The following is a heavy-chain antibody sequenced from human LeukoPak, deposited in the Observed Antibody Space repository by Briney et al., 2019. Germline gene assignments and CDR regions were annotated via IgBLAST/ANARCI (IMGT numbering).Heavy chain of an antibody. CDR2: INPNSGGT. V-gene: IGHV1-2*02. CDR3: ARGDIAVAGRGLNWFDP. CDR1: GYTFTGYY. Sequence: ASVKVSCKASGYTFTGYYMHWVRQAPGQGLEWMGWINPNSGGTNYAQKFQGRVTMTRDTSTSTAYMELSRLRSDDTAVYYCARGDIAVAGRGLNWFDPWGQGTLVTVSS. J-gene: IGHJ5*02. D-gene: IGHD6-19*01.